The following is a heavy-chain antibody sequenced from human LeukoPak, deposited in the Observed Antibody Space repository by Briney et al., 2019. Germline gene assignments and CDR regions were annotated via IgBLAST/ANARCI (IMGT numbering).Heavy chain of an antibody. CDR1: GFTFSTYG. V-gene: IGHV3-30*18. J-gene: IGHJ4*02. Sequence: GGSLRLSCVASGFTFSTYGMHWVPQAPGKGLEWVAFISYDGSNKHYADSVKGRFTISRDNSKNTLYLQINSLRAEDTAVYYCAKDPRYCSSTRCFGAWGQGTLVTVSS. CDR2: ISYDGSNK. CDR3: AKDPRYCSSTRCFGA. D-gene: IGHD2-2*01.